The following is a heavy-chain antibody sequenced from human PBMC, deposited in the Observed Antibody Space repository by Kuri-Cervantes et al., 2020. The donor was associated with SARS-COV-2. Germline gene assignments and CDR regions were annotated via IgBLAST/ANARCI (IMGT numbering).Heavy chain of an antibody. CDR3: TRGGYRTSSDAFDI. Sequence: GESLKISCAASGFTFGDYAMSWVRQAPGKGLEWVGFIRSKAYGGTTEYAASVKGRFTISRDDSKSIAYLQMNSLKTEDTAVYYCTRGGYRTSSDAFDIWGQGTRVTVSS. D-gene: IGHD6-13*01. J-gene: IGHJ3*02. CDR2: IRSKAYGGTT. CDR1: GFTFGDYA. V-gene: IGHV3-49*04.